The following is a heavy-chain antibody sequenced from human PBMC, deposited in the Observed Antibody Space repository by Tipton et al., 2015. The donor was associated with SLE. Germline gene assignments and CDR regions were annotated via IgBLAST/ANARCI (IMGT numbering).Heavy chain of an antibody. CDR2: RHHGGST. J-gene: IGHJ4*02. Sequence: TLSLTCTVSGGSISSYYWSWIRQPPGKGLEWIGSRHHGGSTNYNPALTSRVTIPGDPSRNQFPLRLTSVTAADTAVYYCVRGMVRDSDWPQFDYWGQGTLVTVSS. CDR1: GGSISSYY. V-gene: IGHV4-59*07. CDR3: VRGMVRDSDWPQFDY. D-gene: IGHD3-9*01.